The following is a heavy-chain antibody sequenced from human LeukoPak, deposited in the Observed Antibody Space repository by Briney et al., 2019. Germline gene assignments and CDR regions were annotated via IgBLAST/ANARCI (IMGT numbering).Heavy chain of an antibody. D-gene: IGHD3-10*01. CDR2: IGANSAI. Sequence: PGGSLRLSCAASGFTFSGYSMNWVRQAPGKGLEWVSYIGANSAIYYADSVKGRFTISRDNAKNSLSLQMNSLRDDDTAVYYCAREGYYGAFDIWGQGTVVTVSS. CDR3: AREGYYGAFDI. CDR1: GFTFSGYS. J-gene: IGHJ3*02. V-gene: IGHV3-48*02.